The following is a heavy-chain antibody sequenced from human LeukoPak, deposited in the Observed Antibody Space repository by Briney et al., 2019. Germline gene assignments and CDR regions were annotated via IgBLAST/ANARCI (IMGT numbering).Heavy chain of an antibody. D-gene: IGHD2/OR15-2a*01. CDR2: ISGSGAYT. J-gene: IGHJ4*02. Sequence: GGSLRLSCAASGFTFSNYGMSWVRQAPGKGPKWVSAISGSGAYTHYADSVKGRFTISRDNSRNTLYLQMHSLRSDDTAVYYCAKVPYDNYFYYFVYWGQGTLVTVSS. V-gene: IGHV3-23*01. CDR3: AKVPYDNYFYYFVY. CDR1: GFTFSNYG.